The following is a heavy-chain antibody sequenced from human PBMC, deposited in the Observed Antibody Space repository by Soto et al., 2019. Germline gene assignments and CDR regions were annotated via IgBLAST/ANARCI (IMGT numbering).Heavy chain of an antibody. V-gene: IGHV3-23*01. CDR1: GFTFSSYA. Sequence: GGSLRLSCAASGFTFSSYAMSWVRQAPGKGLEWVSAISGSGGSTYYADSVKGRFTISRDNSKNTLYLQMNSLRAEDTAVYYCAKLNRLXGXXAXXXXXXYXXXGTLATV. D-gene: IGHD6-13*01. CDR2: ISGSGGST. CDR3: AKLNRLXGXXAXXXXXXY. J-gene: IGHJ4*02.